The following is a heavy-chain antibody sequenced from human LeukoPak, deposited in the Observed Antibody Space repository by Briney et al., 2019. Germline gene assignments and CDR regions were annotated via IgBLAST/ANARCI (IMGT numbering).Heavy chain of an antibody. CDR2: IYPGDSDT. CDR1: RDGYSSYV. CDR3: ARAYCSSTSCYPYFDY. Sequence: STMIYCRGNRDGYSSYVVLGGRQIIGKKLEWMGIIYPGDSDTRYSPSFQGQVTISADKSISTAYLQWSSLKASDTAMYYCARAYCSSTSCYPYFDYWGQGTLVTVSS. D-gene: IGHD2-2*01. J-gene: IGHJ4*02. V-gene: IGHV5-51*01.